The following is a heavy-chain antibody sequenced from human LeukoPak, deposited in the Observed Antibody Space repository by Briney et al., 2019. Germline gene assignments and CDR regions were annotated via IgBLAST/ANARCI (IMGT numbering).Heavy chain of an antibody. CDR1: GGSFSGYS. CDR3: ARHQHDYVWGSYRPGYFDY. CDR2: INHSGIN. J-gene: IGHJ4*02. Sequence: SETLSLTCAVYGGSFSGYSLTWIRQPPGKGLEWIGEINHSGINRFNPSLKSRVTISVDTSKNQSSLKLSSVTAADTAVYYCARHQHDYVWGSYRPGYFDYWGQGTLVTVSS. V-gene: IGHV4-34*01. D-gene: IGHD3-16*02.